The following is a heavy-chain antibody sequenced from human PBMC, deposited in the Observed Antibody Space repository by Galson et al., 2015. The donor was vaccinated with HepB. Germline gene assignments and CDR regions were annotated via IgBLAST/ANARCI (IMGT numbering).Heavy chain of an antibody. D-gene: IGHD2-15*01. CDR1: GGSIRSRSYL. Sequence: LSLTCSVSGGSIRSRSYLWGWIRQSPGKGLEWIGNIHSSGTTYYNPSLKSRLTISIDTSNNQFSLKLSSVTAADTAVYFCARRTYCSSGNCRNDAFDAWGQGTRVTVSS. J-gene: IGHJ3*01. CDR2: IHSSGTT. CDR3: ARRTYCSSGNCRNDAFDA. V-gene: IGHV4-39*01.